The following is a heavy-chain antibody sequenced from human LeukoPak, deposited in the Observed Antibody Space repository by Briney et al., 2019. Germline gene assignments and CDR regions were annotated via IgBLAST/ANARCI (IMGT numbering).Heavy chain of an antibody. J-gene: IGHJ4*02. CDR2: ISSRSNSI. V-gene: IGHV3-48*01. D-gene: IGHD3-16*02. Sequence: PGGSLRLSCAASGFTFSTYSMNWVRQAPGKGLEWISYISSRSNSIYYADSVKGRFTISRDNSKNTLYLQMNSLRAEDTAVYYCARGITLRLGELSLLDYWGQGTLVTVSS. CDR1: GFTFSTYS. CDR3: ARGITLRLGELSLLDY.